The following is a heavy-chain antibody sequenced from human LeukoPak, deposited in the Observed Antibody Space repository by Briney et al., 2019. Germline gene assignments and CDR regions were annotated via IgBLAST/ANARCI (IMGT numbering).Heavy chain of an antibody. J-gene: IGHJ5*02. CDR3: ARDAAGYDP. CDR2: IKEEGTKK. V-gene: IGHV3-7*01. CDR1: GFTFNTFW. D-gene: IGHD6-13*01. Sequence: GGSLRLSCAASGFTFNTFWMSWVRQTPGKGLEWVANIKEEGTKKYYVDSVKGRFTISRDNGENSLYLQMNSLRAEDTAVYDCARDAAGYDPWGQGTLVTVSS.